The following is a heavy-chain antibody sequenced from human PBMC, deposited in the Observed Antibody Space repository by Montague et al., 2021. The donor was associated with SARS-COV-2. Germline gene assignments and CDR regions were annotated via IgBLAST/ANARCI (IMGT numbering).Heavy chain of an antibody. D-gene: IGHD3-10*01. CDR1: GGSFSGYY. V-gene: IGHV4-34*01. Sequence: SETLSLTCAVYGGSFSGYYWNWIRQPPGKGLEWIGEINHGGSTNYNPSLKSRVTMSVDTSKNQFSLKLSPVTAADTAVYYCARGARQGYGFRLGSFDSWGQGTLVTVSS. CDR3: ARGARQGYGFRLGSFDS. J-gene: IGHJ4*02. CDR2: INHGGST.